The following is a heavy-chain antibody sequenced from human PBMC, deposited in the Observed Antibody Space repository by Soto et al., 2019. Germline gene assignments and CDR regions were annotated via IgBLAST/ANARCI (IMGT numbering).Heavy chain of an antibody. CDR1: GGSFSGYY. CDR3: ARGRSVRFLEWYFPDY. D-gene: IGHD3-3*01. J-gene: IGHJ4*02. CDR2: INHSGST. Sequence: PSETLSLTCAVYGGSFSGYYWSWIRQPPGKGLEWIGEINHSGSTNYNPSLKSRVTISVGTSKNQFSLKLSSVTAADTAVYYCARGRSVRFLEWYFPDYWGQGTLVTVSS. V-gene: IGHV4-34*01.